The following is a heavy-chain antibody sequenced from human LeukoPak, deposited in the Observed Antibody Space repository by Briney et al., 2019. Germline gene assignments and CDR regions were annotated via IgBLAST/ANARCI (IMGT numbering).Heavy chain of an antibody. Sequence: GGSLRLSCAASGFTLSSYAMSWVRQAPGKGLEWVSATSSSDAGTYYADSVRGRFTISRDNSKNTLYLQMNSLRAEDTAVYYCAKASAMIVVVSKHFDYWGQGTLVTVSS. CDR1: GFTLSSYA. V-gene: IGHV3-23*01. J-gene: IGHJ4*02. CDR2: TSSSDAGT. CDR3: AKASAMIVVVSKHFDY. D-gene: IGHD3-22*01.